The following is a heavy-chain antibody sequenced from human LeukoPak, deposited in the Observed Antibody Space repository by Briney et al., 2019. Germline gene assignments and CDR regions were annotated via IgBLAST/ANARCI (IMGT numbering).Heavy chain of an antibody. J-gene: IGHJ4*02. D-gene: IGHD2-21*02. CDR3: ARAGPFCGGDCYRSLDY. CDR1: GFTFDDYA. Sequence: PGGSLRLSCAASGFTFDDYAMHWVRQAPGKGLEWVSGINWDSGSIGYADSVKGRFTISRDNAKNSLYLQMNSLRAEDTAVYYCARAGPFCGGDCYRSLDYWGQGTLVTVSS. V-gene: IGHV3-9*01. CDR2: INWDSGSI.